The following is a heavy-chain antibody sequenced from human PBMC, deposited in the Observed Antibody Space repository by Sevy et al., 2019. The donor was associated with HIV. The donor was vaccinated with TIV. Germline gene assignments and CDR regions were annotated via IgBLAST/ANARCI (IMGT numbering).Heavy chain of an antibody. J-gene: IGHJ4*02. D-gene: IGHD3-22*01. CDR3: AKGSYYDSSGFFNARHYFDF. CDR1: GFTFADYA. V-gene: IGHV3-9*01. CDR2: ISWNSVKI. Sequence: GGSLRLSCAVSGFTFADYAMHWVRQAPGKGLEWVSGISWNSVKIGYVDSVKGRFTISRDTAENSLYLQMNSLRPEDTAMYCCAKGSYYDSSGFFNARHYFDFWGQGTQVTVSS.